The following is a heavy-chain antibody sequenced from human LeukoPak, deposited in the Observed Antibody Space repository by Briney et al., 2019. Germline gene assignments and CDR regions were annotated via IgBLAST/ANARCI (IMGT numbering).Heavy chain of an antibody. CDR2: IFYSGST. CDR3: ASLHPAYNYFDY. CDR1: GGSISSYY. J-gene: IGHJ4*02. V-gene: IGHV4-59*01. Sequence: KSSETLSLTCNLSGGSISSYYWSWIRQPPGKGLEWIGYIFYSGSTNYSPSLKSRVTISVDTSKNQFSLKLRSVTAADTAVYYCASLHPAYNYFDYWGQGTLVTVSS. D-gene: IGHD3-16*01.